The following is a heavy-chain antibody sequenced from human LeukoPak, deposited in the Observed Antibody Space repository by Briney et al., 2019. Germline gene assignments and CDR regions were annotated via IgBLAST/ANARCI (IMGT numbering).Heavy chain of an antibody. J-gene: IGHJ4*02. D-gene: IGHD3-10*01. CDR2: IYYSGST. CDR1: GGSISSSSCY. CDR3: ARSLWFGESYYFDY. V-gene: IGHV4-39*01. Sequence: SETLSLTCTVSGGSISSSSCYWGWIRQPPGKGLEWIGSIYYSGSTYYNPSLKSRVTISVDTSKNQFSLKLSSVTAADTAVYYCARSLWFGESYYFDYWGQGTLVTVSS.